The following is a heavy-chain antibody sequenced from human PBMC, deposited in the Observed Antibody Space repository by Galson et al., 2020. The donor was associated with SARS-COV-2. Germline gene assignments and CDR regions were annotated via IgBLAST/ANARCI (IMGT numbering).Heavy chain of an antibody. CDR2: INHSGST. CDR3: ARGSSSGWYGY. D-gene: IGHD6-19*01. J-gene: IGHJ4*02. V-gene: IGHV4-34*01. CDR1: GGSFSGYY. Sequence: SETLSLTCAVYGGSFSGYYWSWTRQPPGKGLERIGEINHSGSTNHNPSLKSRVTITVDTSKNQFSRKLSSVTAADTAVYYCARGSSSGWYGYWGQGTLVTVSS.